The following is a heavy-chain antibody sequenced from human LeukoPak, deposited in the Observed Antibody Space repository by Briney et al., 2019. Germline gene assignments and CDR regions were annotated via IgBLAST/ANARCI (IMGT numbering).Heavy chain of an antibody. D-gene: IGHD4-17*01. J-gene: IGHJ4*02. V-gene: IGHV3-15*01. CDR2: IKSKTDGGTT. CDR3: TTDPGHHDYGDPWG. Sequence: KTGGSLRLSCAASGFTFSNAWMGWVRQAPGKGLEWVGRIKSKTDGGTTDYAAPVKGRFTISRDDSKNTLYLQMNSLKTEDTAVYYCTTDPGHHDYGDPWGWGQGTLVTVSS. CDR1: GFTFSNAW.